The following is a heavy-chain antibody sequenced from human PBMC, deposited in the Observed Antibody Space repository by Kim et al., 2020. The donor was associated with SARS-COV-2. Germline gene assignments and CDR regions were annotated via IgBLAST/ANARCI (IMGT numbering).Heavy chain of an antibody. CDR2: FDPEDGET. CDR1: GYTLTELS. V-gene: IGHV1-24*01. D-gene: IGHD3-22*01. J-gene: IGHJ5*02. Sequence: ASVKVSCKVSGYTLTELSMHWVRQAPGKGLEWMGGFDPEDGETIYAPKFQGRVTMTEDTSTDTAYMELSSLRSEDTAVYYCATTPPYYYDSSGYYSGWFDPWGQGTLVTVSS. CDR3: ATTPPYYYDSSGYYSGWFDP.